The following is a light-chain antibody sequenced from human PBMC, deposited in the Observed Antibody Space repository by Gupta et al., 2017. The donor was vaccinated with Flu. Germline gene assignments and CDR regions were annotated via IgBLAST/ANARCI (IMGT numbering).Light chain of an antibody. V-gene: IGKV3-15*01. Sequence: EKVLTQSPAALSVSPGERATVSCRASQSVSSHLAWYQQKPGQAPSLLIYDTSTRATGIPARFSGSGSGTEITLTISSLQSEDFAVYYCQQYNSWPFTFGPGTKVEIK. CDR1: QSVSSH. J-gene: IGKJ3*01. CDR2: DTS. CDR3: QQYNSWPFT.